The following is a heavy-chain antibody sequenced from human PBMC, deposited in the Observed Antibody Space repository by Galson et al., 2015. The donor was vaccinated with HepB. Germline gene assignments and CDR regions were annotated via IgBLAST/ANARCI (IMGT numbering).Heavy chain of an antibody. CDR2: ISTTSGST. D-gene: IGHD2-15*01. CDR3: ARYVGYCNGGRCIARFDY. V-gene: IGHV3-11*03. J-gene: IGHJ4*02. CDR1: GFTFSDYY. Sequence: SLRLSCAASGFTFSDYYMSWVRQAPGKGLEWLSYISTTSGSTNYAGAVRGRFTISRDNAKNLLYLQMNSLRAEDTAVYYCARYVGYCNGGRCIARFDYWGQGTQVTVSS.